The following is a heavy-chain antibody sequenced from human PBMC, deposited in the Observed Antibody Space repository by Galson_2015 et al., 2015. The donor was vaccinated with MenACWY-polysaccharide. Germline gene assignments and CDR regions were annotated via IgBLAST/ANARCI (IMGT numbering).Heavy chain of an antibody. CDR2: IKQDGGEK. D-gene: IGHD3/OR15-3a*01. Sequence: KGLQWVANIKQDGGEKYYVDSVKGRFSISRDNAKNLLYLQMDILRPEDTAVFYCARFPHDVWTGYYPNWYFDLWGRGTLVTVSS. CDR3: ARFPHDVWTGYYPNWYFDL. J-gene: IGHJ2*01. V-gene: IGHV3-7*01.